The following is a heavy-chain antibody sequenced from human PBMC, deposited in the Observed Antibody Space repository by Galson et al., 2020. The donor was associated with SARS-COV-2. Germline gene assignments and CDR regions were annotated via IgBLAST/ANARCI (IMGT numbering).Heavy chain of an antibody. CDR2: IYYSGST. Sequence: ETSETLSLTCTVSGGSISSGDYYWSWIRQPPGKGLEWIGYIYYSGSTYYNPSLKSRVTISVDTSKNQFSLKLSSVTAADTAVYYCARDHLRALLRGYYYGIDVWGQGTTVTVSS. J-gene: IGHJ6*02. V-gene: IGHV4-30-4*01. D-gene: IGHD3-22*01. CDR1: GGSISSGDYY. CDR3: ARDHLRALLRGYYYGIDV.